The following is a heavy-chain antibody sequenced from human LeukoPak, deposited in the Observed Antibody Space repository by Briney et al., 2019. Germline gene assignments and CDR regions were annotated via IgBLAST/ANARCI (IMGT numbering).Heavy chain of an antibody. CDR3: ARVFGELLHNYYYYYGMDV. D-gene: IGHD3-10*01. CDR2: IYYSGST. J-gene: IGHJ6*02. Sequence: SQTLSLTCTVSGGSISSGDYYWSWIRQPPGKGLEWIGYIYYSGSTYYNPSLKSRVTISVDKSKNQFSLKLSSVTAADTAVYYCARVFGELLHNYYYYYGMDVWGQGTTVTVSS. V-gene: IGHV4-30-4*08. CDR1: GGSISSGDYY.